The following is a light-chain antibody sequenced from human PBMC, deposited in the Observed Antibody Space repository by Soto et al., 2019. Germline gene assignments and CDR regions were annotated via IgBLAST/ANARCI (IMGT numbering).Light chain of an antibody. CDR1: QGISSY. Sequence: AIRMTQSPSSLSASTGDRVTITCRASQGISSYLAWYQQKPGKAPKLLIYAAYNLQSGVPSRFSGSGSGTDFTLTISSLQPEDFATYYCQQSYSTTITFGQGTRLEI. V-gene: IGKV1-8*01. CDR3: QQSYSTTIT. CDR2: AAY. J-gene: IGKJ5*01.